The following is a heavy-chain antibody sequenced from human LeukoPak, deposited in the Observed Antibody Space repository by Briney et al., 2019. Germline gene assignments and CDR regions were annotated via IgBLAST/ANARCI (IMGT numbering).Heavy chain of an antibody. D-gene: IGHD3-16*01. CDR3: AGREGFADSRNWFDP. CDR1: GNSATFKW. V-gene: IGHV5-51*01. J-gene: IGHJ5*02. Sequence: GESLKISCKGSGNSATFKWIARVRQMPGKGLEWMGIIYSGDSDTRYSPSFQGQVTISVDKSVYTAYLQWNSLKASDTAMYYCAGREGFADSRNWFDPWGQGTLVTVSS. CDR2: IYSGDSDT.